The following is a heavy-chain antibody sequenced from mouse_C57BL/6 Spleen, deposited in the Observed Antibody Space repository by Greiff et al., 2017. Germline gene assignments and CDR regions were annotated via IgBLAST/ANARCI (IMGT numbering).Heavy chain of an antibody. Sequence: EVKLVESGGGLVKPGGSLKLSCAASGFTFSDSGMHWVRQAPEKGLEWVAYISSGSSTIYYADTVKGRFTISRDNAKNTLFLQMTSLRSGDTAMYYCARNLDYYGSRYYFDYWGQGTTLTVSS. J-gene: IGHJ2*01. V-gene: IGHV5-17*01. D-gene: IGHD1-1*01. CDR1: GFTFSDSG. CDR2: ISSGSSTI. CDR3: ARNLDYYGSRYYFDY.